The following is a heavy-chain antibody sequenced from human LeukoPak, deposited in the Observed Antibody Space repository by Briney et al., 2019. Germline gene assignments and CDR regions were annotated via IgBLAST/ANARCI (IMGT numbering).Heavy chain of an antibody. CDR3: ARDWVYKIDY. CDR2: ISHDGII. Sequence: PGGSLRLSCETAGLTFSSYVMHWVRRTPGKGLVWVSRISHDGIISYADSVKGRFTISRDNAKNTLILQMNSLRVKDTAVYYCARDWVYKIDYWGRGTLVTVSS. D-gene: IGHD5-24*01. V-gene: IGHV3-74*01. J-gene: IGHJ4*02. CDR1: GLTFSSYV.